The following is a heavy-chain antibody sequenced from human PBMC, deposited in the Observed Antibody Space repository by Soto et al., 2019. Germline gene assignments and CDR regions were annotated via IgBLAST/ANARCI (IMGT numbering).Heavy chain of an antibody. D-gene: IGHD4-17*01. CDR1: GGSISSGGYY. CDR2: IYYRGST. Sequence: QVQLQESGPGLVKPSQTLSLTCTVSGGSISSGGYYWSWIRQHPGKGLEWIRYIYYRGSTYYNPSLKSRVTISVDTSKNKFSPKLNSVTAADTAVCYCARADDYGDSYWYFDLCGRGTLVTVSS. J-gene: IGHJ2*01. CDR3: ARADDYGDSYWYFDL. V-gene: IGHV4-31*03.